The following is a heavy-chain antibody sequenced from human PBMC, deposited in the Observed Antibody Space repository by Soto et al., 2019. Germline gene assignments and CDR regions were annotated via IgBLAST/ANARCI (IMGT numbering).Heavy chain of an antibody. Sequence: QVQLVQSGAEVKKPGSSVKVSCKASGGTFSSYAISWVRQAPGQGLEWMGGIIPIFATANYAQKFQDRVTITADESTSTAYMERSSLRSEDTAVYYCARTYCSSTSCPYYYGMDVWGQGTTVTVSS. J-gene: IGHJ6*02. V-gene: IGHV1-69*01. CDR2: IIPIFATA. CDR3: ARTYCSSTSCPYYYGMDV. D-gene: IGHD2-2*01. CDR1: GGTFSSYA.